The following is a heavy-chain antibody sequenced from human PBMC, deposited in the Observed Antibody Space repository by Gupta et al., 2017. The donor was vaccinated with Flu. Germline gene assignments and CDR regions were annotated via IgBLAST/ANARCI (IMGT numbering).Heavy chain of an antibody. Sequence: QVQLVQSGSELKKPGASVKVSCKTSGYTFTNYAINWVRQAPGQGLEWMGWINTNTGNPTYAQGFTGRFVFSVDTSVSTAYLQISSLKAEDTAVYYCARDSYRTNGVCLVFWRWGQGTLVTVSS. CDR2: INTNTGNP. D-gene: IGHD2-8*01. CDR1: GYTFTNYA. J-gene: IGHJ4*02. CDR3: ARDSYRTNGVCLVFWR. V-gene: IGHV7-4-1*02.